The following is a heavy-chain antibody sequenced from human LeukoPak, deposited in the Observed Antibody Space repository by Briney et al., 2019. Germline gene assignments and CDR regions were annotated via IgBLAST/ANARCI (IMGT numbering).Heavy chain of an antibody. J-gene: IGHJ4*02. CDR3: TRDVHRGWGGSYRRFDY. Sequence: GGSLRLSCAASGFTFSSYWMHWVRQAPGKGLVWVSRINSDGSSTSYADSVKGRFTISRDNAKNTLYLQMNSLRVEDTAVYYCTRDVHRGWGGSYRRFDYWGQGTLVTVSS. CDR2: INSDGSST. D-gene: IGHD3-16*02. V-gene: IGHV3-74*01. CDR1: GFTFSSYW.